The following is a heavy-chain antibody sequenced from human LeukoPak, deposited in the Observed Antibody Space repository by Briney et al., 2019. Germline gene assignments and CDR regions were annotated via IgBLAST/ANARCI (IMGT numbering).Heavy chain of an antibody. CDR3: ARGVAVPLRWFDP. V-gene: IGHV3-74*01. CDR1: GFTFSSYW. D-gene: IGHD6-19*01. J-gene: IGHJ5*02. CDR2: INSDGSST. Sequence: PGGSLRLSCAASGFTFSSYWMHWVRQAPGKGLVWVSRINSDGSSTSYADSVKGRFTISRDNAKNTLYLQMNSLRAEDTAVYYCARGVAVPLRWFDPWGQGTLVTVSS.